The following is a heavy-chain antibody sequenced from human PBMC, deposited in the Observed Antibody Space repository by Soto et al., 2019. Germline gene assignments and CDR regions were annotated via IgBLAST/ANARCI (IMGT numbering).Heavy chain of an antibody. V-gene: IGHV1-8*01. CDR3: ARGIQLWTEGGRGVGC. CDR1: GYTFTSYD. D-gene: IGHD5-18*01. J-gene: IGHJ4*02. CDR2: MNPNSGNT. Sequence: QVQLVQSGAEVKKPGASVKVSCKASGYTFTSYDINWVRQATGQGLEWMGWMNPNSGNTGYAQKFQGRVTMTRNTPIRAAYKELSSLRSEDTAVYYCARGIQLWTEGGRGVGCWGQGTLVTVSS.